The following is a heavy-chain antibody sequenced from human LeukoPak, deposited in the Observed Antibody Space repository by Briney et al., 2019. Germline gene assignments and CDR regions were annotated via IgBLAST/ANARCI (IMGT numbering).Heavy chain of an antibody. Sequence: ASVKVSCKASGYTFTSYAMHWVRQAPGQRLEWMGWINAGNGNTKYSQKFQGRVTITRDTSASTAYMELSSLRSEDTAMYYCARGREQQPYDYWGQGTLVTVSS. V-gene: IGHV1-3*01. J-gene: IGHJ4*02. CDR1: GYTFTSYA. D-gene: IGHD6-13*01. CDR3: ARGREQQPYDY. CDR2: INAGNGNT.